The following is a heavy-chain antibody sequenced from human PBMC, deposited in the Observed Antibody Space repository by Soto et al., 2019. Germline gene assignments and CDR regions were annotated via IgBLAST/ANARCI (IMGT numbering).Heavy chain of an antibody. CDR1: GYSFTSNY. CDR2: INPSGGST. D-gene: IGHD6-19*01. Sequence: AASVKVSCKTSGYSFTSNYMHCVRQAPGQGLEWMAVINPSGGSTSYPQRFQDRVTMTRDTSTSTVYMDLSSLTSEDAAVYYCARGGKLGSGWYPLDYWGQGTLVTVSS. V-gene: IGHV1-46*01. CDR3: ARGGKLGSGWYPLDY. J-gene: IGHJ4*02.